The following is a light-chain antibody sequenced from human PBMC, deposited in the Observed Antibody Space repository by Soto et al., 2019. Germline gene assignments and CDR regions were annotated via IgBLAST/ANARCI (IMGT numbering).Light chain of an antibody. Sequence: EIVLTQSPGTLSLSPGEGATLSCRASQSVSSSFLAWYQQKPGQAPRRLIYGASSRATGIPDRFRGSASGTDFTLTISRLEPEDFALYYCQQYGSSPWTFGQGTKVEIK. CDR3: QQYGSSPWT. CDR2: GAS. V-gene: IGKV3-20*01. J-gene: IGKJ1*01. CDR1: QSVSSSF.